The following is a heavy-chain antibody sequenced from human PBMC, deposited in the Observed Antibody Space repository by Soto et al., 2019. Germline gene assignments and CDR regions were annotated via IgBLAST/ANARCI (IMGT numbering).Heavy chain of an antibody. CDR1: GYTFTSYG. J-gene: IGHJ6*02. D-gene: IGHD5-12*01. CDR3: ARERKMATGVYYYYYGMDV. CDR2: ISAYNGNT. V-gene: IGHV1-18*01. Sequence: QVQLVQSGAEVKKPGASVKVSCKASGYTFTSYGISWVRQAPGQGLEWMGWISAYNGNTNYAQKLQGRVTMTTDTTTSTAYMELRSLRSDDTAVYYCARERKMATGVYYYYYGMDVWGQGTTVTVSS.